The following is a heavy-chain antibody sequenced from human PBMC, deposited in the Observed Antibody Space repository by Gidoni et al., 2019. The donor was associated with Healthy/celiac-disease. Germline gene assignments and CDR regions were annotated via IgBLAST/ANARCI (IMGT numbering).Heavy chain of an antibody. CDR1: GFTFSSYG. CDR2: IWYDGSNK. J-gene: IGHJ4*02. V-gene: IGHV3-33*01. D-gene: IGHD3-10*01. Sequence: QVQLVESGGGVVQPGRSLRLSCAASGFTFSSYGMHWVRQAQGKGLEWVAVIWYDGSNKYYADSVKGRFTISRDNSKNTLYLQMNSLRAEDTAVYYCARLGFGELLSDYWGQGTLVTVSS. CDR3: ARLGFGELLSDY.